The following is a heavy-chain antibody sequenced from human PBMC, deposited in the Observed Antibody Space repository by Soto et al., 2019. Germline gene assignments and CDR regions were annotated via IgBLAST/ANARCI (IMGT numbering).Heavy chain of an antibody. CDR2: IYWDDDH. J-gene: IGHJ4*02. CDR1: GFSLSSNAVG. CDR3: AREMYYSTYFDS. V-gene: IGHV2-5*02. Sequence: QITLRESGPALVRPTQTLTLTCTFSGFSLSSNAVGVGWIRQPPGKALEWLALIYWDDDHRYSPSLKTRLTITKDTSKNQVVLTMTKLDPVDTATYYCAREMYYSTYFDSWGQGTLVTVSS. D-gene: IGHD3-10*01.